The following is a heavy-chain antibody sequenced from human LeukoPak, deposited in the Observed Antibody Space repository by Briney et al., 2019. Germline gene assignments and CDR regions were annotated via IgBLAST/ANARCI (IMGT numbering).Heavy chain of an antibody. CDR3: ARHHLRPYYYYYMDV. CDR1: GASIRSGNW. D-gene: IGHD3-16*01. J-gene: IGHJ6*03. V-gene: IGHV4-4*02. CDR2: IYHTGTS. Sequence: PSETLSLTCAVSGASIRSGNWWSWVRQPPGKGLEWIGEIYHTGTSDYNPSLKSRVTISVDKSKNQVSLKLTSVTAADTAVYYCARHHLRPYYYYYMDVWGKGTTVTISS.